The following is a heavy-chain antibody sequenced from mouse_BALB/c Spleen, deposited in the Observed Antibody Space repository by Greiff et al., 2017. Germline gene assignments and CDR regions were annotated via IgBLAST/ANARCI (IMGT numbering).Heavy chain of an antibody. CDR3: ARERDYYGSRTWFAY. CDR1: GFTFSSYA. J-gene: IGHJ3*01. Sequence: EVHLVESGGGLVKPGGSLKLSCAASGFTFSSYAMSWVRQTPEKRLEWVASISSGGSTYYPDSVKGRFTISRDNARNILYLQMSSLRSEDTAMYYCARERDYYGSRTWFAYWGQGTLVTVSA. D-gene: IGHD1-1*01. V-gene: IGHV5-6-5*01. CDR2: ISSGGST.